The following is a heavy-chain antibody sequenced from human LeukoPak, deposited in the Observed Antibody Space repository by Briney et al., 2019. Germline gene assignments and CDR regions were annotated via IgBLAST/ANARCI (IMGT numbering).Heavy chain of an antibody. CDR2: MTPKSGNT. D-gene: IGHD2-21*02. CDR3: ACCAGDCGGAFDV. V-gene: IGHV1-8*01. Sequence: GASVKVSCKASGYTFINYDINWLRQATGQGLEWMAWMTPKSGNTGHEQKFQGRLTMTRDISINTAYMELSSLRSEDTAVYYCACCAGDCGGAFDVWGQGTMVTVSS. CDR1: GYTFINYD. J-gene: IGHJ3*01.